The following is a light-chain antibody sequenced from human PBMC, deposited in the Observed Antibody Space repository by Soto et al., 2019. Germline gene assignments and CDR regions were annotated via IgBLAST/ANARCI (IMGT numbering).Light chain of an antibody. V-gene: IGLV2-14*01. Sequence: QSVLTQPASVSGSPGQSITISCTGTSSDVGGYNYVSWYQQHPDKAPKLMIYDVTYRPSGVSNRFSGSKSGNTASLTISGLQAEDVADYYCSSYTSSSTLGVVFGGGTKLTVL. CDR2: DVT. CDR1: SSDVGGYNY. J-gene: IGLJ3*02. CDR3: SSYTSSSTLGVV.